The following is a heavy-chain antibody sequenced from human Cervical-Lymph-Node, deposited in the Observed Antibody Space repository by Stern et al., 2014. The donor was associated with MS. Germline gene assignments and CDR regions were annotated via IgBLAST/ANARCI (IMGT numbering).Heavy chain of an antibody. CDR1: GGSINHYY. D-gene: IGHD1-1*01. Sequence: HVQLQESGPGLVKPSETLSLTCSVSGGSINHYYWSWVRQPPGKGLEWIGYIYESDSGSTEYNPSLKSRAPILVDTSKNQFSLNLKSVTAVDTAVYYCARWNGAYVTHDFWGQGTLVTVSS. V-gene: IGHV4-59*01. J-gene: IGHJ4*02. CDR2: IYESDSGST. CDR3: ARWNGAYVTHDF.